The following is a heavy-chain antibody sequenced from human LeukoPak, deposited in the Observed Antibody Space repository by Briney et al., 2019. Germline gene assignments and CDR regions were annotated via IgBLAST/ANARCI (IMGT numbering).Heavy chain of an antibody. J-gene: IGHJ4*02. Sequence: ASVKVSCKASGYTFTGYYMHWVRQAPGQGLEWMGWISAYNGNTNYAQKLQGRVTMTTDTSTSTAYMELRSLRSDDTAVYYCARDRGLRFGEFFDYWGQGTLVTVSS. D-gene: IGHD3-10*01. V-gene: IGHV1-18*04. CDR2: ISAYNGNT. CDR1: GYTFTGYY. CDR3: ARDRGLRFGEFFDY.